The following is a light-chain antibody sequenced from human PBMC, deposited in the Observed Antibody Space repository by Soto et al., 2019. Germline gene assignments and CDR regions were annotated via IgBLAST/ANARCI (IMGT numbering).Light chain of an antibody. CDR1: QTISSW. J-gene: IGKJ1*01. V-gene: IGKV1-5*03. Sequence: DIQMTRSPSTLSGSVGDRVTSXXRASQTISSWLAWYQQKPGKAPNVXIYDASTLKRGVPSRFSGSGAGTEFTLTISSLQPDDFATYYCQQYHRYSVAFGQGTKVEIK. CDR3: QQYHRYSVA. CDR2: DAS.